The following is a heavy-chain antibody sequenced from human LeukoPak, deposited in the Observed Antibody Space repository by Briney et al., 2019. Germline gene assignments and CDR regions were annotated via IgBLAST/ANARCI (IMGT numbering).Heavy chain of an antibody. D-gene: IGHD1-26*01. J-gene: IGHJ4*02. CDR2: IFYSGST. V-gene: IGHV4-39*01. CDR1: GGSISSSSYY. CDR3: ARRLGARFDY. Sequence: SETLSLTWTVSGGSISSSSYYWGWIRQPPGKGLEWIGSIFYSGSTYYNPSLKSRVTISVDTSKNQFSLKLSSVTAADTAMYYCARRLGARFDYWGQGTLVTVSS.